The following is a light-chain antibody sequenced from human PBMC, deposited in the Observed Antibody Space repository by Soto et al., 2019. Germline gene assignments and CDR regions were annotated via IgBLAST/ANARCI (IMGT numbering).Light chain of an antibody. J-gene: IGLJ2*01. V-gene: IGLV2-8*01. CDR2: EVT. Sequence: QSALTQPPSASGSPRQSVTISCTGTSSDVGGYNYVSWYQQHPGKVPKLLIYEVTRRPSGVPDRFSGSKSGNTASLTVSALQAEDEAHYYCSSYAGNNVVIIGGGTKLTVL. CDR3: SSYAGNNVVI. CDR1: SSDVGGYNY.